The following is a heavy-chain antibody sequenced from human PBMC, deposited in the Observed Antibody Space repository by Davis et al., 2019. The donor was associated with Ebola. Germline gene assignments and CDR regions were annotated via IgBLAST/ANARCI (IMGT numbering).Heavy chain of an antibody. V-gene: IGHV3-23*01. Sequence: PGGSLRLSCAASGFTFSTYGISWVRQAPGKGLEWVSGISSERASTTNYADSVRGRFLISRDNSKRTLYLQMNSLSAEDTAIYYCAKDYQVFWILGNAFDIWGQGTMVTVSS. CDR3: AKDYQVFWILGNAFDI. J-gene: IGHJ3*02. CDR1: GFTFSTYG. CDR2: ISSERASTT. D-gene: IGHD3-3*01.